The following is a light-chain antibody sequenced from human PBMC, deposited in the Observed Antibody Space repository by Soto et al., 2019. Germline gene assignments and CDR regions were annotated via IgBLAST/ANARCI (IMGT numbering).Light chain of an antibody. CDR3: CSYAGSYTVV. V-gene: IGLV2-11*01. J-gene: IGLJ2*01. CDR2: DVS. Sequence: QSALTQPRSVSGSPGQSVTISCTGTSRDVGGYNYVSWYQQHPGKAPKLMIYDVSKRPSGVPDRFSGSKSGNTASLTISGLQAEDEAVYFCCSYAGSYTVVFGGGTKLTVL. CDR1: SRDVGGYNY.